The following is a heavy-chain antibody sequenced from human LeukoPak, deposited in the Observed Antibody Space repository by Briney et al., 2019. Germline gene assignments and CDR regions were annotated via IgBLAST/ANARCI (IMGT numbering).Heavy chain of an antibody. CDR1: GLTFSSSNW. CDR2: INQEGSEK. J-gene: IGHJ4*02. Sequence: GGSLRLSCAASGLTFSSSNWMRWVRQAPGKGLEWVANINQEGSEKHYVDSVKGRFTISRDNAKNSLYLQMNSLRAEDTAVYYCARLIGTTNFDYWGQGTLVTVSS. V-gene: IGHV3-7*01. CDR3: ARLIGTTNFDY. D-gene: IGHD1-7*01.